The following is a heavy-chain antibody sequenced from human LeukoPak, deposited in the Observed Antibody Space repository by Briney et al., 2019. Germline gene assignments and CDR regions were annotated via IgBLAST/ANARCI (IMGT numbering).Heavy chain of an antibody. V-gene: IGHV3-74*01. CDR3: AKDSSGYYFDY. CDR2: ISPTGSTT. CDR1: GFSFSGHW. Sequence: GGSLRLSCTASGFSFSGHWMHWARQLPGKGLVWVSRISPTGSTTSYADSVKGRFTVSRDNSKNTLYLQMNSLRAEDTAVYYCAKDSSGYYFDYWGQGTLVTVSS. J-gene: IGHJ4*02. D-gene: IGHD3-22*01.